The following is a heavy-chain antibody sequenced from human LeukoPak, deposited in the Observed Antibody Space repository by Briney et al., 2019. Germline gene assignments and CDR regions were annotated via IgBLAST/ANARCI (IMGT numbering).Heavy chain of an antibody. D-gene: IGHD3-22*01. CDR1: GFTFSDNY. V-gene: IGHV3-11*04. J-gene: IGHJ3*02. CDR2: ISSSGSI. CDR3: ARDWRDSSGKFPNDAFDI. Sequence: GGSLRLSCAASGFTFSDNYMSWIRQAPGKGLEWVSYISSSGSIYYADSVKGRFTISRDNAKDSLYLQMNSLRAEDTAVYYCARDWRDSSGKFPNDAFDIWGQGTMVTVSS.